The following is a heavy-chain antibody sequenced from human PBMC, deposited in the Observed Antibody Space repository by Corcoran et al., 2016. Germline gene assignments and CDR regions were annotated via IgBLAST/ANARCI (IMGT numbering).Heavy chain of an antibody. CDR3: ACFPSSSWYKCAFDL. CDR1: GFTFSSYS. V-gene: IGHV3-21*01. CDR2: ISSSSSYI. Sequence: EVQLVESGGGLVKPGGSLRLSCAASGFTFSSYSMNWVRQAPGKGLEWVSSISSSSSYIYYADSVKGRFTISRDNAKNSLYLQMNSLRAEDTGVYYCACFPSSSWYKCAFDLWGQGTMVTVSS. J-gene: IGHJ3*01. D-gene: IGHD6-13*01.